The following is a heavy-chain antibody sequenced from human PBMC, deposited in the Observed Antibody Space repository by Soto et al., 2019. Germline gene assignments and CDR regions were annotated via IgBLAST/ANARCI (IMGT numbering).Heavy chain of an antibody. D-gene: IGHD6-6*01. CDR3: ARCEPPEGRQLGPACAFDI. V-gene: IGHV1-69*01. CDR1: GATFSSYA. J-gene: IGHJ3*02. Sequence: QVQLVQSGAEVKKPGSSVKVSCKASGATFSSYAISWVRQAPGQGLEWMGGIIPIFGTANYAQKFQGRVTITADESTSTAYMELSSLRSEDTAVYYCARCEPPEGRQLGPACAFDIWGQGTMVTVSS. CDR2: IIPIFGTA.